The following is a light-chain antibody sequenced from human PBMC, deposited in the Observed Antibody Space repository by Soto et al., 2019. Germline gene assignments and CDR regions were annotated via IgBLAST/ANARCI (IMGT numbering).Light chain of an antibody. V-gene: IGLV2-8*01. CDR2: DVS. CDR3: SSYSGSNDLV. CDR1: SSDVGKYNY. J-gene: IGLJ3*02. Sequence: QSVLTQPPSASGSPGQSVTISCTGTSSDVGKYNYVSWYQQHPGKAPKLTIFDVSQRPSGVPHRFSGSKSGNTASLTVSWLQPEDEADYYCSSYSGSNDLVFGGGTKLTVL.